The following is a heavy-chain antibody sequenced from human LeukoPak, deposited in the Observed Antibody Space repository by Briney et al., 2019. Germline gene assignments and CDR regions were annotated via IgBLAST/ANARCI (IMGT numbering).Heavy chain of an antibody. CDR3: PRVFSYYTYSFDY. V-gene: IGHV3-48*03. J-gene: IGHJ4*02. D-gene: IGHD3-22*01. Sequence: PGGSLRLSCAGFGFTFRSYEMNWVRQAPGKGLEWISYISSTGSAIYYADSVKGRFTISRDNAKNSLYLQMNSQRAEDTAVYYCPRVFSYYTYSFDYWGQGTLVTVSS. CDR2: ISSTGSAI. CDR1: GFTFRSYE.